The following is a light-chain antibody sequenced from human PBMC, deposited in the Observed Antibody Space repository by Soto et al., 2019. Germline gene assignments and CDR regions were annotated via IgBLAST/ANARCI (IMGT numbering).Light chain of an antibody. Sequence: EIVLTQSPGTLSLSPGESATLSCRASQTVSRSYFVWYQQKPGQAPRLLIYGASARAPGIPDRFSGNGSGTESTLTISSLEPEEFDVYFCQHFDSSPTFGGGTKVEIK. V-gene: IGKV3-20*01. J-gene: IGKJ4*01. CDR2: GAS. CDR3: QHFDSSPT. CDR1: QTVSRSY.